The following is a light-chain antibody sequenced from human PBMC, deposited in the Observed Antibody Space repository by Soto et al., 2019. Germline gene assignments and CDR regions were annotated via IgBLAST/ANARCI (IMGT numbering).Light chain of an antibody. J-gene: IGLJ1*01. CDR2: SNN. CDR1: SSNVGSNS. CDR3: AAWDDSLSAYV. V-gene: IGLV1-44*01. Sequence: QSVLTQSPSASGAPGQRVIVSCSGGSSNVGSNSVNWYQHLPGSAPKLLIFSNNQRPSGVPDRLSGSKSGTSASLAIGGLQSDDEADYSCAAWDDSLSAYVFGSGTKLTVL.